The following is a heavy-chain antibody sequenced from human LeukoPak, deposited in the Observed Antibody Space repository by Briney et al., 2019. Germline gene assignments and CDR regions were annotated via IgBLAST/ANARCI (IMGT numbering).Heavy chain of an antibody. CDR2: ISGSGGST. V-gene: IGHV3-23*01. D-gene: IGHD1-26*01. CDR1: GFTFSSYA. Sequence: GGSLRLSCAASGFTFSSYAMSWVRQAPGKGLEWVSAISGSGGSTYYADSVKGRFTISRDNAKNSLYLQMNSLRAEDTAVYYCARDGSYYEFDYWGQGTLVTVSS. J-gene: IGHJ4*02. CDR3: ARDGSYYEFDY.